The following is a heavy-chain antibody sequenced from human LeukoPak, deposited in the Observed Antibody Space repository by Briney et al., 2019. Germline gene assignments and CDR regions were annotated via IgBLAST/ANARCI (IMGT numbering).Heavy chain of an antibody. D-gene: IGHD3-9*01. CDR1: GDSVSSNSAT. CDR2: TYYRSKWYN. Sequence: SQTLSLTCAISGDSVSSNSATWNWIRQSPSRGLEWLGRTYYRSKWYNDYAVSVKSRITINPDTSKNQFSLQLNSVTPEDTAVYYCARGYYDILTGYSSYFDYWGQGTLVTVSS. V-gene: IGHV6-1*01. J-gene: IGHJ4*02. CDR3: ARGYYDILTGYSSYFDY.